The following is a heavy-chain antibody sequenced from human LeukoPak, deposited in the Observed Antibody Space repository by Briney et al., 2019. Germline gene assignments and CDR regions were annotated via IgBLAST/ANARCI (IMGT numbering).Heavy chain of an antibody. D-gene: IGHD2-2*01. CDR3: ARDHSCSSTSCSPTGDY. Sequence: GGSLRLSCAASGFTFSTYTMNWVRQAPGKGLEWVSSISSSSSYTNYADSVKGRFTISRDNAKNSLYLQMNSLRAEDTAVYYCARDHSCSSTSCSPTGDYWGQGTLVTVSS. CDR2: ISSSSSYT. V-gene: IGHV3-21*04. J-gene: IGHJ4*02. CDR1: GFTFSTYT.